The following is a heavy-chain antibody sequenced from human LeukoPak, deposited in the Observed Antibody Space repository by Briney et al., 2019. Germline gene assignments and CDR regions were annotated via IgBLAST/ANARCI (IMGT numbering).Heavy chain of an antibody. V-gene: IGHV1-69*13. CDR3: ARGPMGDGYNLDVEFDY. Sequence: GASVKVSCKASGYTFTSYDISWVRQAPGQGLEWMGGIIPIFGTANYAQKFQGRVTITADESTSTAYMELSSLRSEDTAVYYCARGPMGDGYNLDVEFDYWGQGTLVTVSS. D-gene: IGHD5-24*01. CDR1: GYTFTSYD. J-gene: IGHJ4*02. CDR2: IIPIFGTA.